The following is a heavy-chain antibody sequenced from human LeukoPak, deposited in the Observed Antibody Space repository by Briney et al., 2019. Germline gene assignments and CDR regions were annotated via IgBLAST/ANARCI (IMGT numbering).Heavy chain of an antibody. J-gene: IGHJ4*02. CDR1: GYTFTSYG. CDR2: ISVYNGNT. D-gene: IGHD6-19*01. Sequence: ASVKVSCKASGYTFTSYGISWVRQAPGQGLEWMGWISVYNGNTKYAHKLQGRVTMTTDTATRTAYMELRRLRSDDKAVYYCARSGFIAVAGTNWGDSAYWGQGTLVTVSS. V-gene: IGHV1-18*01. CDR3: ARSGFIAVAGTNWGDSAY.